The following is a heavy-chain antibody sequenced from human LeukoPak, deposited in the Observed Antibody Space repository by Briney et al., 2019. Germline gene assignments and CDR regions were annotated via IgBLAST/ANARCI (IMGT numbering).Heavy chain of an antibody. CDR1: GFRFYNYW. CDR2: IDPGDSFT. J-gene: IGHJ4*02. D-gene: IGHD2-8*02. CDR3: ARDGGGVSSWISL. Sequence: GGSLKTSLKGPGFRFYNYWVSRGRQIPGKGLEWMGRIDPGDSFTKYRPSLEGRVTISADKPLSTGYLHWSTVESSYTAIYYFARDGGGVSSWISLWGQGTLVTVSS. V-gene: IGHV5-10-1*01.